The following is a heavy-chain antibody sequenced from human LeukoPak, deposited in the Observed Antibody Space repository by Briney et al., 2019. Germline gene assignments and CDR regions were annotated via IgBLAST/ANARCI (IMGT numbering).Heavy chain of an antibody. Sequence: PGGSLRLSCAASGFTFSSNYMSWVRQAPGKGLGWVSVIYSGGSTYYADSVKGRFTISRDNSKNTLYLQMNSLRAEDTAVYYCARELVLEAGYYGMDVWGQGTTVTVSS. CDR2: IYSGGST. CDR3: ARELVLEAGYYGMDV. CDR1: GFTFSSNY. D-gene: IGHD2-15*01. V-gene: IGHV3-53*01. J-gene: IGHJ6*02.